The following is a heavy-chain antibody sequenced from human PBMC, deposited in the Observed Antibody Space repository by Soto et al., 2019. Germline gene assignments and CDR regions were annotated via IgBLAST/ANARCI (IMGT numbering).Heavy chain of an antibody. CDR1: GGSFTGYF. Sequence: SDTLSLTCAVYGGSFTGYFWSWIRQSPGKGLEWIGEVNHRGETNYSPSLKSRLTISGDTSKNHISLKLNSVTAADTAVYYCARGKRMQLWLKSYFDTWGQGTPVTVS. V-gene: IGHV4-34*01. CDR3: ARGKRMQLWLKSYFDT. D-gene: IGHD5-18*01. CDR2: VNHRGET. J-gene: IGHJ4*02.